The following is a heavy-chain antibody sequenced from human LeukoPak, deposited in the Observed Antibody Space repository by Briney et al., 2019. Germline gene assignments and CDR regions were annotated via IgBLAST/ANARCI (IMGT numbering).Heavy chain of an antibody. J-gene: IGHJ4*02. V-gene: IGHV4-59*12. D-gene: IGHD1-7*01. CDR1: GGSISSYY. Sequence: SETLSLTCTVSGGSISSYYWSWIRQPPGKGLEWIGYIYYSGSTNYNPSLKSRVTISVDTSKNQFSLKLSSVTAADTAVYYCARPSGTTRRIDYWGQGTLVTVSS. CDR3: ARPSGTTRRIDY. CDR2: IYYSGST.